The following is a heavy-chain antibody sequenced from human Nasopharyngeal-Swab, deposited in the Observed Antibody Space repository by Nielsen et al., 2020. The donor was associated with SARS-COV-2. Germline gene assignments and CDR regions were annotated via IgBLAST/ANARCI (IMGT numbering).Heavy chain of an antibody. D-gene: IGHD3-22*01. CDR1: GGTFSSYA. Sequence: SVKVSCKASGGTFSSYAISWVRQAPGQGLEWMGRIIPILGIANYAQKFQGRVTITADKSTSTAYMELSSLRSEDTAVYYCARWRGPSGYCYYYYGMDVWGQGTTVTVSS. CDR2: IIPILGIA. J-gene: IGHJ6*02. CDR3: ARWRGPSGYCYYYYGMDV. V-gene: IGHV1-69*04.